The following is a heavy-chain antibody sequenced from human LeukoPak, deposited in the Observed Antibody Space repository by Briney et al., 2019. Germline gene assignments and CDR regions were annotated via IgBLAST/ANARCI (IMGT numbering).Heavy chain of an antibody. V-gene: IGHV4-39*07. CDR2: IYYSGST. D-gene: IGHD5-18*01. CDR1: GGSISSSSYY. J-gene: IGHJ5*02. Sequence: PSETLSLTCTVSGGSISSSSYYWGWIRQPPGKGLEWIGTIYYSGSTYYNPSLKSRVTISVDTSKNQFSLKLSSVTAADTAVYYCAKDGWIQLWFHNWFDPWGQGTLVTVSS. CDR3: AKDGWIQLWFHNWFDP.